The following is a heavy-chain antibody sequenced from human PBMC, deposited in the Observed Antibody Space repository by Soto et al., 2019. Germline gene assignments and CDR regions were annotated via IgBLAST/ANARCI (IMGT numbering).Heavy chain of an antibody. J-gene: IGHJ3*02. V-gene: IGHV4-34*01. Sequence: SETLSLTCAVYGGSFSGYYWSWIRQPPGKGLEWIGEINHSGSTNYNPSLKSRVTISVDTSKNQFSLKLSSVTAADTAVYYCALRSVVVVAATPIRFRTRDAFDIWGQGTMVTVSS. CDR2: INHSGST. CDR1: GGSFSGYY. D-gene: IGHD2-15*01. CDR3: ALRSVVVVAATPIRFRTRDAFDI.